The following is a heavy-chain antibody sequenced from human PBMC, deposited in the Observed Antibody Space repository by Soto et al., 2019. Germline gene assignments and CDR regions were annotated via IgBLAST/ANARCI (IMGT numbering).Heavy chain of an antibody. J-gene: IGHJ3*02. Sequence: GASVKVSCKVSGDTLSESSIQWLRQAPGKGIEWVGGIDPEDGERIHAQKFQGRLNLAEDKSTDTAYMELSSLRSEDTALYYCVRGGHFSDAYDIWGQGTRVTVAS. CDR1: GDTLSESS. CDR3: VRGGHFSDAYDI. V-gene: IGHV1-24*01. CDR2: IDPEDGER. D-gene: IGHD3-3*02.